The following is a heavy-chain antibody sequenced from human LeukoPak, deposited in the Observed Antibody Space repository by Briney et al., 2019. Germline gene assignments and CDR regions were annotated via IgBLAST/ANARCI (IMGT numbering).Heavy chain of an antibody. Sequence: PGGSLRLSCAASGFTFSSYWMSWVRQTPGKGLEWVANIKQDGSVKYYVDSVKGRFTISRDNAKNSLYLQMNSLRAEDTAVYYCARVSASGYDCFFDYWGQGTLVTVSS. J-gene: IGHJ4*02. D-gene: IGHD5-12*01. CDR1: GFTFSSYW. CDR3: ARVSASGYDCFFDY. CDR2: IKQDGSVK. V-gene: IGHV3-7*01.